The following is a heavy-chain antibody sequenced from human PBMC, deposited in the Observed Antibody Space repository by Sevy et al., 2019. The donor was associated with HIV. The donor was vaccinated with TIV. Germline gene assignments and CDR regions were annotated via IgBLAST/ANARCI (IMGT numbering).Heavy chain of an antibody. Sequence: GGSLRLSCAASGLLFKSYVMHWVRQAPGKGLEWITSIRYDGSEKVYADSVRGRFTISRDNSKSTLFLQMNSLRVEDTAVYYCANGGLESLDKWFDPWGQGTLVTVSS. CDR1: GLLFKSYV. V-gene: IGHV3-30*02. CDR3: ANGGLESLDKWFDP. J-gene: IGHJ5*02. CDR2: IRYDGSEK. D-gene: IGHD3-3*01.